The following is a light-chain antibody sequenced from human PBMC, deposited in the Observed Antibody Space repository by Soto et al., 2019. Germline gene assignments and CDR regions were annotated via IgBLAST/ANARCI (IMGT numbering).Light chain of an antibody. J-gene: IGKJ1*01. CDR1: QSVSSD. CDR3: QQYNNWPRT. V-gene: IGKV3-15*01. Sequence: IVMTQSPATLSGSPGGRATVSCRASQSVSSDLAWYQHKPGQAPRLLMYGVSTRPTGIPARFSGSGSGTKFTLAISSLHSEDFAVSYCQQYNNWPRTFGQGTKVDIK. CDR2: GVS.